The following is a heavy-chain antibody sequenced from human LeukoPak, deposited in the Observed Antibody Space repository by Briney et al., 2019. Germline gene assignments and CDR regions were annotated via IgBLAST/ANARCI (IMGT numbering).Heavy chain of an antibody. J-gene: IGHJ4*02. CDR3: TKDLRYYYADNHSEMDDHDY. Sequence: GGSLRLSCAASGFNLNSFSMNWVRQAPGKGLEWVAFIRYDGSDKYYADSVKGRFTISRDNSKNTPSLQMNSLRPEDTALYYCTKDLRYYYADNHSEMDDHDYWGQGTLVTVSS. D-gene: IGHD4-23*01. CDR1: GFNLNSFS. V-gene: IGHV3-30*02. CDR2: IRYDGSDK.